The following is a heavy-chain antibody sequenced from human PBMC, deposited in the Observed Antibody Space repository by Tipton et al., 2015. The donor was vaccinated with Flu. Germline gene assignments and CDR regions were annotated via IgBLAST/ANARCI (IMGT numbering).Heavy chain of an antibody. V-gene: IGHV4-38-2*02. CDR3: ARDLWNDRRAYYYYGVDV. Sequence: TLSLTCTVSGSPISSGYYWGWVRQPPGKGLEWIGSIYYSGTTYYNPSLKSRVTISVDSSKNEFSLTLASLTAADTAVYYCARDLWNDRRAYYYYGVDVWGQGTTVTVSS. CDR1: GSPISSGYY. D-gene: IGHD1-1*01. CDR2: IYYSGTT. J-gene: IGHJ6*02.